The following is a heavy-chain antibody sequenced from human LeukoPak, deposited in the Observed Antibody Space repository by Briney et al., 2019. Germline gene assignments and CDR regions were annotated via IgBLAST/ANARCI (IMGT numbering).Heavy chain of an antibody. J-gene: IGHJ4*02. CDR2: ISSSSTTI. Sequence: PGGSLGLSCVASGFTFSSYSINWVRQAPGKGLEWVSYISSSSTTIYYADSVKGRFTITRDNAKNSLYLQMNSLRAEDTAVYYCARSFYYDTLTGYYFFDYWGQGTLVTVSS. CDR3: ARSFYYDTLTGYYFFDY. D-gene: IGHD3-9*01. CDR1: GFTFSSYS. V-gene: IGHV3-48*04.